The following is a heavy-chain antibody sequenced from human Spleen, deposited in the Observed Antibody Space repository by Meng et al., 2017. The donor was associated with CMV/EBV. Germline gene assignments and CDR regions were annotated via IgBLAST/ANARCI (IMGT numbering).Heavy chain of an antibody. V-gene: IGHV3-7*01. CDR1: GFTFSSYW. CDR2: INQDGSEK. D-gene: IGHD1-7*01. Sequence: GESLKISCAASGFTFSSYWMSWVRQAPGKGLEWVANINQDGSEKYYADSVKGRFTISRDNSKNTLYLQMNSLRAEDTAVYYCAKFSGTTIHYYYGMDVWGQGTTVTVSS. J-gene: IGHJ6*02. CDR3: AKFSGTTIHYYYGMDV.